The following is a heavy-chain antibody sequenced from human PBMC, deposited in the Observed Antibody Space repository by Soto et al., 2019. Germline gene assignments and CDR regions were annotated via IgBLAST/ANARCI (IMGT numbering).Heavy chain of an antibody. V-gene: IGHV1-69*02. CDR1: GGTFSSYT. J-gene: IGHJ4*02. Sequence: QVQLVQSGAEVKKPGSSVKVSCKASGGTFSSYTISWVRQAPGQGLEWMGRIIPILGIANYAQKFQGRVXIXEDKSESTAYMELSSLRSEDTAVYYCARIVSSSWTLWGQGTLVTVSS. CDR2: IIPILGIA. D-gene: IGHD6-13*01. CDR3: ARIVSSSWTL.